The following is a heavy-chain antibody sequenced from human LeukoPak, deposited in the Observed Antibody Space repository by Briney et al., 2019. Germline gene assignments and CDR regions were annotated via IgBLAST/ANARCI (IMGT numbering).Heavy chain of an antibody. Sequence: SETLSLTCTVSGGSISSYYWSWVRQPAGKGLEWIGRIYTSGSTNYNPSLKSRVTMSVATSKTQFSLKLSSVTAADTAVYYCARNRVGAIGFDIWGQGTMVTVSS. CDR3: ARNRVGAIGFDI. J-gene: IGHJ3*02. V-gene: IGHV4-4*07. CDR1: GGSISSYY. D-gene: IGHD1-26*01. CDR2: IYTSGST.